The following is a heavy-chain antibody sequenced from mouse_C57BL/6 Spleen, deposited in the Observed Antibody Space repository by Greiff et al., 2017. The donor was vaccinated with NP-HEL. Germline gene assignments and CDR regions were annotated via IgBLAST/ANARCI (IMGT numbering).Heavy chain of an antibody. V-gene: IGHV1-7*01. CDR1: GYTFTSYW. CDR2: INPSSGYT. Sequence: QVQLQQSGAELAKPGASVKLSCKASGYTFTSYWMHWVKQRPGQGLEWIGYINPSSGYTKYNQKFKDKATWTADKSSSTAYMQLSSLTYEDSAVYYCARGDGSSYQYYAMDYWGQGTSVTVSS. J-gene: IGHJ4*01. D-gene: IGHD1-1*01. CDR3: ARGDGSSYQYYAMDY.